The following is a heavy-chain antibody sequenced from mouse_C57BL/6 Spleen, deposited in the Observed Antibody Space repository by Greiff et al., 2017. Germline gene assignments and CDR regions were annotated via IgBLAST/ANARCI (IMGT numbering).Heavy chain of an antibody. CDR2: IDPSDSET. Sequence: QVQLQQPGAELVRPGSSVKLSCKASGYTFTSYWMHWVKQRPIQGLEWIGNIDPSDSETHYTQKFKDKATLTVDKSSSTAYMQLSSLTSEDSAVYYCAGLDSSGYEAYWGQGTLVTVSA. D-gene: IGHD3-2*02. J-gene: IGHJ3*01. CDR1: GYTFTSYW. V-gene: IGHV1-52*01. CDR3: AGLDSSGYEAY.